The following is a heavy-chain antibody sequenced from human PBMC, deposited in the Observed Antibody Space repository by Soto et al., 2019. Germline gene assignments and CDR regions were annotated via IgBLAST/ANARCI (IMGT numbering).Heavy chain of an antibody. CDR3: ARDRSKVVVAATPYYFDY. J-gene: IGHJ4*02. CDR2: IIPILGIA. V-gene: IGHV1-69*08. D-gene: IGHD2-15*01. Sequence: QVQLVQSGAEVKKPGSSVKVSCKASGGTFSSYTISWVRQAPGQGLEWMGRIIPILGIANYAQKFQGRVTITADKSTSTADMELSSLRSEDTAVYYCARDRSKVVVAATPYYFDYWGQGTLVTVSS. CDR1: GGTFSSYT.